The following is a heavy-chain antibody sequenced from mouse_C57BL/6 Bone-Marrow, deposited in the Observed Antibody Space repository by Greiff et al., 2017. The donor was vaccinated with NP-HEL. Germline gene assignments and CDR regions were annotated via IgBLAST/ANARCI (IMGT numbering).Heavy chain of an antibody. Sequence: QVQLQQPGAELVMPGASVKLSCKASGYTFTSYWMHWVKQRPGQGLEWIGEIDPSDSYTNYNQKFKGKSTLTVDKSSSTAYMQLSSLTSEDSAVYYCARSSYYYGSSSYYAMDYWGQGTSVTVSS. CDR3: ARSSYYYGSSSYYAMDY. CDR2: IDPSDSYT. D-gene: IGHD1-1*01. CDR1: GYTFTSYW. V-gene: IGHV1-69*01. J-gene: IGHJ4*01.